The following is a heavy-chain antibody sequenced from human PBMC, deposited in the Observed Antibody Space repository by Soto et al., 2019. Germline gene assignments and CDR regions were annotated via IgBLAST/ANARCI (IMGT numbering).Heavy chain of an antibody. J-gene: IGHJ4*02. D-gene: IGHD6-13*01. CDR2: ISYDGSNK. CDR3: AKETGYSSSWSDYFDY. CDR1: GFTFSSYG. Sequence: GGSLRLSCAASGFTFSSYGMHWVRQAPGKGLEWVAVISYDGSNKYYADSVKGRFTISRDNSKNTLYLQMNSLRAEDTAVYYCAKETGYSSSWSDYFDYWGQGTLVTVSS. V-gene: IGHV3-30*18.